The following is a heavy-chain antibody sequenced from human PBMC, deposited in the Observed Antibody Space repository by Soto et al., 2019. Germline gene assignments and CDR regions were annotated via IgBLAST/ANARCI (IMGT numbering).Heavy chain of an antibody. CDR2: IGTRGRTT. CDR3: AGRYCSNGVCHLGLSDF. D-gene: IGHD2-8*01. J-gene: IGHJ4*02. CDR1: GLTFSRCE. Sequence: PVGSLRLSCAASGLTFSRCEMNWVRQAPGKGLEWVSYIGTRGRTTYYADSVKGRFTISRDNAKSSLFLQMNSLRAEDTAIYYCAGRYCSNGVCHLGLSDFLGQGTLVTGSS. V-gene: IGHV3-48*03.